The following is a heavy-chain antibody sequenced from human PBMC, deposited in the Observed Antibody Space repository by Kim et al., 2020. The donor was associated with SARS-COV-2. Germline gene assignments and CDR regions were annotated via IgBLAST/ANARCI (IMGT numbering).Heavy chain of an antibody. J-gene: IGHJ4*01. D-gene: IGHD5-18*01. CDR3: AKDKRIQLWLGFFDY. V-gene: IGHV3-30*18. Sequence: GGSLRLSCAASGFTFSSYGMHWVRQAPGKGLEWVAVISYDGSNKYYADSVKGRFTISRDNSKNTLYLQMNSLRAEDTAVYYCAKDKRIQLWLGFFDYWG. CDR2: ISYDGSNK. CDR1: GFTFSSYG.